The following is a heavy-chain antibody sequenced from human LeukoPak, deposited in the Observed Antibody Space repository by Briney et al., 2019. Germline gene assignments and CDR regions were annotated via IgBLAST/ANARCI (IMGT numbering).Heavy chain of an antibody. CDR2: ISSSSSYI. Sequence: GGSLRLSCAASGFTFSSYSMNWVRQAPGKGLEWVSSISSSSSYIYYADPVKGRFTISRDNAKNSLYLQMNSLRAEDTAVYYCARSVAARPEHGYWGQGTLVTVSS. CDR3: ARSVAARPEHGY. D-gene: IGHD6-6*01. CDR1: GFTFSSYS. V-gene: IGHV3-21*01. J-gene: IGHJ4*02.